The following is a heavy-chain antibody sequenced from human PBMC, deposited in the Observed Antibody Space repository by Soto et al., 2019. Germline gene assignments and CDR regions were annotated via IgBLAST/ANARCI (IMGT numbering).Heavy chain of an antibody. CDR3: TTDLSALIVVVPASDWLDP. V-gene: IGHV3-15*07. CDR2: IKSKTDGGTT. D-gene: IGHD2-2*01. J-gene: IGHJ5*02. Sequence: GWSLRLSCAASGFTFSNAWMNWVRQAPGKGLEWVGRIKSKTDGGTTDYAAPVKGRFTISRDDSKNTLYLQMNSLKTEDTAVYYCTTDLSALIVVVPASDWLDPWGQGTLVTVYS. CDR1: GFTFSNAW.